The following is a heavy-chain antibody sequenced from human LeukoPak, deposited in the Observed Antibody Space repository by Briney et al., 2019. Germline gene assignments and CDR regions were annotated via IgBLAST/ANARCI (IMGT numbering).Heavy chain of an antibody. CDR1: GGSISSSNW. Sequence: SGTLSLTCAVSGGSISSSNWWSWVRQPPGKGLEWIGEIYHSGSTNYNPSLKSRVTISVDKSKNQFSLKLSSVTAADTAVYYCARDRCSGGSCYAGWFDPWGQGTLVSVSS. CDR2: IYHSGST. D-gene: IGHD2-15*01. J-gene: IGHJ5*02. V-gene: IGHV4-4*02. CDR3: ARDRCSGGSCYAGWFDP.